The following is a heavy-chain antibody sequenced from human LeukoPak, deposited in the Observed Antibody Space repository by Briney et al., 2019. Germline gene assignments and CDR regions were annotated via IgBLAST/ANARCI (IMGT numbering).Heavy chain of an antibody. D-gene: IGHD3-9*01. CDR1: GGTFSSYA. CDR2: IIPIFGIA. CDR3: AKDHSTILTGYSYFDY. Sequence: SVKVSCKASGGTFSSYAISWVRQAPGQGLEWMGRIIPIFGIANYAQKFQGRVTITADKSTSTAYMELSSLRSEDTAVYYCAKDHSTILTGYSYFDYWGQGTLVTVSS. J-gene: IGHJ4*02. V-gene: IGHV1-69*04.